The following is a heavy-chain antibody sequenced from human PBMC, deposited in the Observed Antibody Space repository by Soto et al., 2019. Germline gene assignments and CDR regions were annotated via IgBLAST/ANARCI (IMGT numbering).Heavy chain of an antibody. CDR1: GDSITTNIYT. V-gene: IGHV4-39*01. D-gene: IGHD5-18*01. CDR2: FHYGGST. J-gene: IGHJ4*02. CDR3: AKYTSGTMRDY. Sequence: QLQLQESGPGLVKPSETLSLTCIVSGDSITTNIYTWGWFPSPPGKGLKWIGSFHYGGSTSSNPSLKSRVTIFVDTSKNQFSLIVSSVTAADTAVYYCAKYTSGTMRDYWGQGTLVTVSS.